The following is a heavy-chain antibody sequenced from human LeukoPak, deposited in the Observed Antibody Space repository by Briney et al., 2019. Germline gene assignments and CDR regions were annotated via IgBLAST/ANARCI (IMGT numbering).Heavy chain of an antibody. Sequence: SETLSLTCTVSGGSINNKYWSWIRQPPGKGLEWIGNIYYSGSTRYNPSLKSRVTISVDTSKNQFSLKLSSVTAADTAVYYCARSPAVGVYGSGKGWGQGTLVTVSS. CDR2: IYYSGST. CDR1: GGSINNKY. V-gene: IGHV4-59*12. CDR3: ARSPAVGVYGSGKG. D-gene: IGHD3-10*01. J-gene: IGHJ4*02.